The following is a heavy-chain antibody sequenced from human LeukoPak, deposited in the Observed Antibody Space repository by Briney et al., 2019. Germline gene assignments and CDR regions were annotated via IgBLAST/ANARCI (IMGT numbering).Heavy chain of an antibody. CDR3: AGHHYYDSSGFDY. J-gene: IGHJ4*02. CDR2: INPNSGGT. Sequence: ASVKGSCMASGYTFTGYYMHWVRQAPGQGLEWMGWINPNSGGTNYAQKFQGRVTMTRDTSISTAYMELSRLRSDDTAVYYCAGHHYYDSSGFDYWGQGTLVTVSS. CDR1: GYTFTGYY. V-gene: IGHV1-2*02. D-gene: IGHD3-22*01.